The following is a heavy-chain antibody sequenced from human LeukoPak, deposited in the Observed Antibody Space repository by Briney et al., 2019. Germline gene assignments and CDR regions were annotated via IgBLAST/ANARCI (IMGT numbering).Heavy chain of an antibody. CDR1: GGTFSSYA. J-gene: IGHJ2*01. Sequence: SVKVSCKASGGTFSSYAISWVRQAPGQGLEWMGGIIPIFGTANYAQKFQGRVTITTDESTSTAYMELSSLGCEDTAVYYCARARIVVVVAATQGYFDLWGRGTLVTVSS. CDR3: ARARIVVVVAATQGYFDL. D-gene: IGHD2-15*01. V-gene: IGHV1-69*05. CDR2: IIPIFGTA.